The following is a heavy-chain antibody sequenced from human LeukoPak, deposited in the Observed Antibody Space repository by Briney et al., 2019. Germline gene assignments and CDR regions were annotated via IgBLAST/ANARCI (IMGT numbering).Heavy chain of an antibody. CDR1: GFTFSSYA. J-gene: IGHJ4*02. CDR3: ARGLFGALVEYYFDY. D-gene: IGHD3-10*02. V-gene: IGHV3-21*01. Sequence: GGSLRLSCAASGFTFSSYAMNWVRQAPGKGLEWVSSISTASDYIYYADSLKGRFTISRDNAKNSLYLQMNSLRAEDTAVYYCARGLFGALVEYYFDYWGQGTLVTVSS. CDR2: ISTASDYI.